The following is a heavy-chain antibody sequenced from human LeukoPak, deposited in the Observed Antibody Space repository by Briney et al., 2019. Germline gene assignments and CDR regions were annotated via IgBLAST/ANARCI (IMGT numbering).Heavy chain of an antibody. Sequence: SETLSLTCTVSDGSISSYYWSWIRQPPGKGLEWIGYIYYSGSTNYNPSLKSRVTISVDTSKNQFSLKLSSVTAADTAVYYCARGPLWFGESYYYYYYGMDVWGQGTTVTVSS. CDR3: ARGPLWFGESYYYYYYGMDV. CDR2: IYYSGST. CDR1: DGSISSYY. V-gene: IGHV4-59*01. D-gene: IGHD3-10*01. J-gene: IGHJ6*02.